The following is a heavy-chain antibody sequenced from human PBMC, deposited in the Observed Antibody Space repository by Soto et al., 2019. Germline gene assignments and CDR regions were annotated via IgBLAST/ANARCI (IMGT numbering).Heavy chain of an antibody. V-gene: IGHV1-69*08. CDR2: IIPILGIA. CDR3: ARDGGRGWYGGEDN. J-gene: IGHJ4*02. CDR1: GGTFSSYT. D-gene: IGHD6-19*01. Sequence: QVQLVQSGAEVKKPGSSVKVSCKASGGTFSSYTISWVRQAPGQGLEWMGRIIPILGIANYAQKFQGRVSITANKSTSTAYRELSSLRSEDTAVYYCARDGGRGWYGGEDNWGQGTLVTVSS.